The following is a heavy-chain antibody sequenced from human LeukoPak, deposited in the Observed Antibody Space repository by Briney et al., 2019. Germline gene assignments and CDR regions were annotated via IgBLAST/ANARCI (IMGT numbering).Heavy chain of an antibody. CDR3: NTLTYYNSRAPEDY. Sequence: PGGSLRLSCVASEFTFSSYSMNWVRQAPGKGLEWVSYISGSSRTIYYADSVKGRFTISRDNAKNSLYLQMNSLRDEDTAVYYCNTLTYYNSRAPEDYWGQGTLVTVSS. CDR2: ISGSSRTI. J-gene: IGHJ4*02. CDR1: EFTFSSYS. V-gene: IGHV3-48*02. D-gene: IGHD3-10*01.